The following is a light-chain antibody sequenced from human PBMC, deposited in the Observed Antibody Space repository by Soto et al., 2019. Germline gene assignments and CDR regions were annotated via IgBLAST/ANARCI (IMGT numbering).Light chain of an antibody. J-gene: IGLJ2*01. V-gene: IGLV2-8*01. CDR1: SSDVGGYNY. Sequence: QSALTQPPSASGSPGQSVTISCTGTSSDVGGYNYVSWYQQHPGKAPKLMIYEVSKRPSGVPDRFSGSKSGNTASLTVSGLQAADEADYYCSSYASSNNFVVFGGGTKLTVL. CDR2: EVS. CDR3: SSYASSNNFVV.